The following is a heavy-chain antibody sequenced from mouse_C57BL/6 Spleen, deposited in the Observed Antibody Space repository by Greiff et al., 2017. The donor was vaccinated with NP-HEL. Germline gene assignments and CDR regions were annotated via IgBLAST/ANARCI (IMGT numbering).Heavy chain of an antibody. CDR3: AREGSLTGTGYFDV. V-gene: IGHV1-55*01. Sequence: QVQLKQPGAELVKPGASVKMSCKASGYTFTSYWITWVKQRPGQGLEWIGDIYPGSGSTNYNEKFKSKATLTVDTSSSTAYVQLSSLTSEDSAVYYCAREGSLTGTGYFDVWGTGTTVTVSS. CDR1: GYTFTSYW. D-gene: IGHD4-1*01. J-gene: IGHJ1*03. CDR2: IYPGSGST.